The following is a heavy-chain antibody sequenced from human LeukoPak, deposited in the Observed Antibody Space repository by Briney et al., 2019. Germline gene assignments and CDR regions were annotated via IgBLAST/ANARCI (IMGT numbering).Heavy chain of an antibody. CDR2: INHSGST. CDR1: GGSSSGYY. J-gene: IGHJ6*02. V-gene: IGHV4-34*01. CDR3: ARAHYYYFWSGYYKGIMGMDV. D-gene: IGHD3-3*01. Sequence: SETLSLTCAVYGGSSSGYYWSWIRQPPGKGLEWIGEINHSGSTNYNPSLKSRVTISVDTSKNQSSLKLSSVTAADTAVYYCARAHYYYFWSGYYKGIMGMDVWGQGTTVTVSS.